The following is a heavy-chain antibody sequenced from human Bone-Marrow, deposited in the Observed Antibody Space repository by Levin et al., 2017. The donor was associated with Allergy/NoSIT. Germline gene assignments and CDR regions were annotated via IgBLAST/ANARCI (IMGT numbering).Heavy chain of an antibody. J-gene: IGHJ4*02. V-gene: IGHV3-30-3*01. D-gene: IGHD3-10*01. CDR1: GFTFSDHS. CDR2: ISYDGTKE. Sequence: PGESLKISCAASGFTFSDHSMHWVRQSPGKGLEWVALISYDGTKEHYADSVKGRFTISRDNSKNTLYLQMESLIGDDTSVYLCAREYYAVPYFFDYWGQGARVSVSS. CDR3: AREYYAVPYFFDY.